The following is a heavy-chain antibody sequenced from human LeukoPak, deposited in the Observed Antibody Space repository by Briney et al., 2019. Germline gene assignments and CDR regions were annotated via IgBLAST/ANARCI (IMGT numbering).Heavy chain of an antibody. D-gene: IGHD3-9*01. V-gene: IGHV4-34*01. J-gene: IGHJ4*02. CDR3: ARDWSWGYFDFDSPATYSDD. CDR2: INHSGST. Sequence: SETLSLTCAVYGGSFSGYYWSWIRQPPGKGLEWLGEINHSGSTNYNPSLKSRVTISVDTSKNQFSLKLSSVTAEDTAVYYCARDWSWGYFDFDSPATYSDDWGQGTLVTVSS. CDR1: GGSFSGYY.